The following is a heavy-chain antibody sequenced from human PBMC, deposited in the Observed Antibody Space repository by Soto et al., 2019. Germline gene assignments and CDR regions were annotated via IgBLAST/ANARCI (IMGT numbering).Heavy chain of an antibody. D-gene: IGHD2-8*01. CDR3: ARDPTNVHTAGGDY. CDR2: ISSSSSTK. Sequence: EVQLVESGGGLVQPGGSLRLSCAASGFTFSSYNMNWVRQAPGKGPEWVSYISSSSSTKYYADSVKGRFTIYRDNAKNSLYLQMNSLRDEDTAVYYCARDPTNVHTAGGDYWGQGTLVTVSS. J-gene: IGHJ4*02. CDR1: GFTFSSYN. V-gene: IGHV3-48*02.